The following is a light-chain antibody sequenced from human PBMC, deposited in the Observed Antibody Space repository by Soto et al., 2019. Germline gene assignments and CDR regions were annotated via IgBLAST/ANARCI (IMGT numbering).Light chain of an antibody. V-gene: IGLV1-47*01. Sequence: QSVLTQPPSASGTPGQRVTISCSGSSSNIGSNYVYWYQQLPGTAPKLLIYRNNQRASGVADRFSGSKSGTSAALAISGLRSEDEADYYCAAWDDSLSGFWVFGGGTKLTVL. J-gene: IGLJ3*02. CDR1: SSNIGSNY. CDR2: RNN. CDR3: AAWDDSLSGFWV.